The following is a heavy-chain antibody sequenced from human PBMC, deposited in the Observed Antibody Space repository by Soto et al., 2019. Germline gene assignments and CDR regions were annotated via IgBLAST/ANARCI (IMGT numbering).Heavy chain of an antibody. D-gene: IGHD1-26*01. Sequence: SETLSLTCAVSGGSISSSNWWSWVRQPPGKGLEWIGEIYHSGSTNYNPSLKSRVTISVDKSKNQFSLKLSSVTAADTAVYYCASYSGSYNWGAFDIWGQGTMVTVSS. J-gene: IGHJ3*02. V-gene: IGHV4-4*02. CDR3: ASYSGSYNWGAFDI. CDR2: IYHSGST. CDR1: GGSISSSNW.